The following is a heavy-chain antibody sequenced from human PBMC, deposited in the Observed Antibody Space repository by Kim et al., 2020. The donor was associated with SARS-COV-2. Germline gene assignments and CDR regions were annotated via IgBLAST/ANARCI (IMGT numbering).Heavy chain of an antibody. D-gene: IGHD3-9*01. Sequence: GGSLRLSCEASGFSFSDYAMNWVRQAPGKGLEWVSYISSSTSYRYYADSVKGRFTVSRDRAQNSLFLRMDSLRAEDTGVYFCVRDMGNAILSRWFFDLWGRGTRVIVSS. J-gene: IGHJ2*01. CDR2: ISSSTSYR. CDR3: VRDMGNAILSRWFFDL. CDR1: GFSFSDYA. V-gene: IGHV3-21*01.